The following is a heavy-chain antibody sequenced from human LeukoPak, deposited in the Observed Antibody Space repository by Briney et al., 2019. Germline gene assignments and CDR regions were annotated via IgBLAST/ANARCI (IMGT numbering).Heavy chain of an antibody. J-gene: IGHJ5*02. CDR2: ISVYNGDT. D-gene: IGHD6-19*01. V-gene: IGHV1-18*01. CDR1: GFIFTEYG. CDR3: ARDPSNTSGWKTWFDT. Sequence: ASVKVSCKASGFIFTEYGITWVRQSPGQGLEWVGWISVYNGDTNYAQKLQGRVTMTTDTSTTTAYMELRSLRSDDTAFYYCARDPSNTSGWKTWFDTWGQGTLVTVSS.